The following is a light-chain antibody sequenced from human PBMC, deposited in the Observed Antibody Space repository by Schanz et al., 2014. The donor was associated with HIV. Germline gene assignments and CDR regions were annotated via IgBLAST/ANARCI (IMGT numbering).Light chain of an antibody. CDR2: DVT. CDR3: SSYAGRYNYFV. Sequence: QSALTQPASVSGSPGQSISFSCTGTSSDVASYNYISWYQQHPGKAPKLLIYDVTNRPSGVSNRFSGSKSGNAASLTIFGLQAEDEADYYCSSYAGRYNYFVFGTGTKLTVL. CDR1: SSDVASYNY. J-gene: IGLJ1*01. V-gene: IGLV2-14*03.